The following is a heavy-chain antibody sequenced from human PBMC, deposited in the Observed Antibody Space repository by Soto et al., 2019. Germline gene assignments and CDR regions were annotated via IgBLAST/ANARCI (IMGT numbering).Heavy chain of an antibody. D-gene: IGHD3-22*01. CDR3: ARDRTMIVRPYYYFDY. CDR1: GFTFSSYA. V-gene: IGHV3-30-3*01. CDR2: ISYDGSNK. J-gene: IGHJ4*02. Sequence: GGSLRLSCAASGFTFSSYAMHWVRQAPGKGLEWVAVISYDGSNKYYADSVKGRFTISRDNSKNTLYLQMNSLRAEDTAVYYCARDRTMIVRPYYYFDYWGQGTLVTV.